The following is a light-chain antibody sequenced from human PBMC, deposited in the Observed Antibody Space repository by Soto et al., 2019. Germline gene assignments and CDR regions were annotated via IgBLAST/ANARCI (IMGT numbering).Light chain of an antibody. CDR3: QQRSNWRWT. CDR2: DAS. Sequence: ETVLTQSQATLSLSPGERATLSCRASQSVSSYLAWYQQKPGQAPRLLIYDASNRATGIPARFSGSGSGTDFTLTISSLEPEDFAVYYCQQRSNWRWTFGQGTKVDIK. CDR1: QSVSSY. V-gene: IGKV3-11*01. J-gene: IGKJ1*01.